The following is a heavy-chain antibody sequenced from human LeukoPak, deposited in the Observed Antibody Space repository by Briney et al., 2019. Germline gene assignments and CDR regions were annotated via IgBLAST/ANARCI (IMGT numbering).Heavy chain of an antibody. D-gene: IGHD5-18*01. CDR1: GFTFSNHN. V-gene: IGHV3-48*01. J-gene: IGHJ6*03. CDR3: ARGPDTARYYYYMDV. Sequence: GGSLRLACAASGFTFSNHNMDWVRQAPGKGLEWISYISGRGEAIFYADSVQGRFTISRDNAKNSIYLQMNSLRAEDTAVYYCARGPDTARYYYYMDVWGKGTTVTVSS. CDR2: ISGRGEAI.